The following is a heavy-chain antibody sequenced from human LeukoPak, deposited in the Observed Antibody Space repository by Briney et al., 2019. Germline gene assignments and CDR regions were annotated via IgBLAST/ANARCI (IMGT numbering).Heavy chain of an antibody. Sequence: ASETLSLTCTVSGGSISSGGYYWSWLRQPPGKGLAWIGYIYHSESTYSNPSLKSRVTIAVDRTQNQCSLKLSSVTAADTAVYCCARDSPPLYCSSISCYTSGAFDSW. J-gene: IGHJ3*02. CDR2: IYHSEST. D-gene: IGHD2-2*02. V-gene: IGHV4-30-2*01. CDR3: ARDSPPLYCSSISCYTSGAFDS. CDR1: GGSISSGGYY.